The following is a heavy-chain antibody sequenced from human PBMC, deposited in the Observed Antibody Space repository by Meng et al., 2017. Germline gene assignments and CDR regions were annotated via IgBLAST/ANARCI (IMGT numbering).Heavy chain of an antibody. CDR1: GYTLTSYA. CDR2: IIPIFGTA. Sequence: VQLVHSGSELRKPGASVTVSCKASGYTLTSYAINWLRPAPGQGLEWMGGIIPIFGTANYAQKFQGRVTITADESTSTAYMELSSLRSEDTAVYYCASYSSVRGIAYWGQGTLVTVSS. D-gene: IGHD3-10*01. CDR3: ASYSSVRGIAY. V-gene: IGHV1-69*01. J-gene: IGHJ4*02.